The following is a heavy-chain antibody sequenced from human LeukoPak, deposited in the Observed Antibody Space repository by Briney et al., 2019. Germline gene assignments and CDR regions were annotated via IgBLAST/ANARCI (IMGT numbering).Heavy chain of an antibody. CDR1: GGSISSYY. Sequence: PSETLSLTCTVSGGSISSYYWSWIRQPPGRGLEWIGYIYYSGSTNYNPSLKSRVTISVDTSKNQFSLKLSSVTAADTAVYYCARHKAGGGLYFDYWGQGTLVTVSS. V-gene: IGHV4-59*08. CDR2: IYYSGST. CDR3: ARHKAGGGLYFDY. D-gene: IGHD2-15*01. J-gene: IGHJ4*02.